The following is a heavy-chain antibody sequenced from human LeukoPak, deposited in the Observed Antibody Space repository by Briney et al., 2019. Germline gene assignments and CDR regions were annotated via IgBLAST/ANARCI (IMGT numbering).Heavy chain of an antibody. CDR1: DGSIGSSY. J-gene: IGHJ5*02. Sequence: PSDTLSLTCTVSDGSIGSSYWSWIRQPPGKALEWIGSIYSSASTTYTPSLKNRVTISLDTSKNQFSLKLSFVTAADTAVYYCARGVAAPGTGGLSWFDPWGQGTLVTVSS. V-gene: IGHV4-59*07. CDR3: ARGVAAPGTGGLSWFDP. D-gene: IGHD6-13*01. CDR2: IYSSAST.